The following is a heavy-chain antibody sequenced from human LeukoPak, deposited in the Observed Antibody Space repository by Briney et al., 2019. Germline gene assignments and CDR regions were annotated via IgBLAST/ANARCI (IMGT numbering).Heavy chain of an antibody. CDR3: ARMYYYDSSGYYPYFDY. CDR2: TYYRSKWYN. V-gene: IGHV6-1*01. Sequence: SQTLSLTCAISGDSVSSSSAAWNWIRQSPSRGLEWLGRTYYRSKWYNDYAVSVKSRITINPDTSKNQFSLQLNSVTPEDTAVYYCARMYYYDSSGYYPYFDYWGQGTLVTVSS. D-gene: IGHD3-22*01. J-gene: IGHJ4*02. CDR1: GDSVSSSSAA.